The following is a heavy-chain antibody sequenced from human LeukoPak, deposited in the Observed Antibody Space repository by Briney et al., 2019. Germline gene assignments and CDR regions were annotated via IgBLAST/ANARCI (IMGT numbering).Heavy chain of an antibody. CDR1: GFTFTNFA. Sequence: GGSLRLSCAGSGFTFTNFAMSWVRQAPGKGLEWVSGISASGGTTYYAGSVKGRFTISRDNSKNTLYLQMNSLRAEDMAVYYCAKAPRSGWPYYFEDWGQGTLVTVSS. J-gene: IGHJ4*02. CDR2: ISASGGTT. V-gene: IGHV3-23*01. CDR3: AKAPRSGWPYYFED. D-gene: IGHD6-25*01.